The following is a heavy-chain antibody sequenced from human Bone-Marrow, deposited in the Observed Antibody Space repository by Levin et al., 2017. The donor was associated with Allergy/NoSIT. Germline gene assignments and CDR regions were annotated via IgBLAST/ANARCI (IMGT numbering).Heavy chain of an antibody. Sequence: GESLKISCKASGYTFTSYGISWVRQAPGQGLEWMGWISAYNGNTNYAQKLQGRVTMTTDTSTSTAYMELRSLRSDDTAVYYCARVPYDSSGPLVDHWGQGTLVTVSS. V-gene: IGHV1-18*01. J-gene: IGHJ4*02. CDR1: GYTFTSYG. CDR3: ARVPYDSSGPLVDH. CDR2: ISAYNGNT. D-gene: IGHD3-22*01.